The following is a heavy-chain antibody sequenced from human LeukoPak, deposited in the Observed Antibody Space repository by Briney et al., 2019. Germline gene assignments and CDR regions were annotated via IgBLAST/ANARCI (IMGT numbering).Heavy chain of an antibody. CDR3: ARSEGYSSSSPSYYYGMDV. V-gene: IGHV3-48*01. CDR2: ISSSSSTI. J-gene: IGHJ6*02. CDR1: GFTFSSYS. Sequence: GGSLRLSCAASGFTFSSYSMNWVRQAPGKGLEWVSYISSSSSTIYYADSVKGRFTISRDNAKNSLYLQMNSLRAEGTAVYYCARSEGYSSSSPSYYYGMDVWGQGTTVTVSS. D-gene: IGHD6-6*01.